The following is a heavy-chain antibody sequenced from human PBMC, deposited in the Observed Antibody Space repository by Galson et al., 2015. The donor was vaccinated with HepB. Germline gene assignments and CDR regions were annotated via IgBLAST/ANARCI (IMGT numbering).Heavy chain of an antibody. J-gene: IGHJ6*02. CDR3: ARAGSSGSHYYYYGMDV. CDR2: MNPNSGNT. CDR1: GYTFTSYD. D-gene: IGHD3-22*01. V-gene: IGHV1-8*01. Sequence: SVKVSCKASGYTFTSYDINWVRQATGQGLEWMGWMNPNSGNTGYAQKFQGRVTMTRNTSISTAYMELSSLRSEDTAVYYCARAGSSGSHYYYYGMDVWGQGTTVTVSS.